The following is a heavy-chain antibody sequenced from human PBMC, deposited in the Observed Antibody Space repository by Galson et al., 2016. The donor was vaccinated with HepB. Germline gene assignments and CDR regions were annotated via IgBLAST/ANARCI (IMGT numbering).Heavy chain of an antibody. J-gene: IGHJ4*02. D-gene: IGHD1-1*01. CDR3: ARAYQYTLDY. CDR1: GLTFSRFW. V-gene: IGHV3-7*04. CDR2: INQDGSEK. Sequence: SLRLSCAASGLTFSRFWMTWVRQAPGKGLKWVANINQDGSEKHYLDSVRGRFTISRDNAKNSLYLQMNSLRAEDTAVYFCARAYQYTLDYWGQGTLVTVSS.